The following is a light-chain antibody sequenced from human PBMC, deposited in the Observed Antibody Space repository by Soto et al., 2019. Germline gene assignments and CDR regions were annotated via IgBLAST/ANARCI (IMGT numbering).Light chain of an antibody. Sequence: EIVLTQSPGTLSLSPGERATLSCRASQSVSSTFLAWYQQKPGQAPRLLIYGASSRATGIPGRFSGSGSGTDFTLTISRLEPEDFAVYYCQQYENSQITFGQGARLE. CDR1: QSVSSTF. CDR2: GAS. V-gene: IGKV3-20*01. CDR3: QQYENSQIT. J-gene: IGKJ5*01.